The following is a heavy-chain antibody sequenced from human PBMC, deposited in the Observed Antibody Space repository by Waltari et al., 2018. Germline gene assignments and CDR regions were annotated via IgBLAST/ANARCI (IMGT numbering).Heavy chain of an antibody. CDR3: ARDLSDGSGSYFGY. Sequence: QVQLVQSGAEVKKPGASVKVSCKASGYTFTSYAMHWVRQAPGQRLEWMGWINAGNGNTKYSQKFQGRVTITRDTSASTAYMELSSLRSEDTAVYYSARDLSDGSGSYFGYWGQGTLVTVSS. CDR1: GYTFTSYA. CDR2: INAGNGNT. J-gene: IGHJ4*02. D-gene: IGHD3-10*01. V-gene: IGHV1-3*01.